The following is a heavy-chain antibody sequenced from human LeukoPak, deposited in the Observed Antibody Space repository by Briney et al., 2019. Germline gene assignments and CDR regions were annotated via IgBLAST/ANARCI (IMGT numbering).Heavy chain of an antibody. CDR3: ARAPSWYYYDSSGQSPWFDP. CDR2: INPNSGGT. V-gene: IGHV1-2*02. Sequence: SVKVSCKASGYTFTGYYMHWVRQAPGQGLEWMGWINPNSGGTNYAQKFQGRVTMTRDTSISTAYMELSRLRSDDTAVYYCARAPSWYYYDSSGQSPWFDPWGQGTMVTVSS. J-gene: IGHJ3*01. CDR1: GYTFTGYY. D-gene: IGHD3-22*01.